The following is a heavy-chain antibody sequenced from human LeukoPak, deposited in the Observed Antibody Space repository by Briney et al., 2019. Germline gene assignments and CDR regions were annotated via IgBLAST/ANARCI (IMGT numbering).Heavy chain of an antibody. CDR3: AKDPRKGGLPVSFDY. Sequence: GGSLRLSCAASGFTFSSYGMHWVRQAPGKGLEWVAFIRYDGSNKYYADSVKGRFTISRDNSKNTLYLQMNSLRAEDTAVYYCAKDPRKGGLPVSFDYWGQGTLVTVSS. V-gene: IGHV3-30*02. CDR2: IRYDGSNK. J-gene: IGHJ4*02. D-gene: IGHD2-2*01. CDR1: GFTFSSYG.